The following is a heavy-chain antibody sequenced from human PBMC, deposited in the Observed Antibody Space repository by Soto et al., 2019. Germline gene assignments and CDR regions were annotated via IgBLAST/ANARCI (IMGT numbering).Heavy chain of an antibody. J-gene: IGHJ6*02. Sequence: SETLSLTCKVSGASIRSTHYFWGWIRQPPGKGLEWIGEINHSGSTNYNPSLKSRVTISVDTSKNQFSLKLSSVTAADTAVYYCARRVTYYDILTGYYDYYYYYGMDVWGQGTTVTVSS. V-gene: IGHV4-39*07. D-gene: IGHD3-9*01. CDR3: ARRVTYYDILTGYYDYYYYYGMDV. CDR2: INHSGST. CDR1: GASIRSTHYF.